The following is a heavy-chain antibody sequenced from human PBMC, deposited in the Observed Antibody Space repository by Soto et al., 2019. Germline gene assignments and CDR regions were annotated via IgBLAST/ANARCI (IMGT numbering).Heavy chain of an antibody. CDR3: ARSRSHWLASDS. D-gene: IGHD6-19*01. CDR1: GFSFDYFG. CDR2: ISSSASYI. Sequence: TGGSLRLSCEASGFSFDYFGMTRVRQAPGKGLEWVSFISSSASYIYYADSVKGRFTVSRDNAKKSLNLQMNSLRAEDTAVYYCARSRSHWLASDSWGQGTLVTVSS. J-gene: IGHJ4*02. V-gene: IGHV3-21*01.